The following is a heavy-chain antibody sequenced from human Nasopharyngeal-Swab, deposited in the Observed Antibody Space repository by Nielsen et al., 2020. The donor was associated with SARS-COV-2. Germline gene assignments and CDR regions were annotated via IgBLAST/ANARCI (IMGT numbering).Heavy chain of an antibody. CDR2: IYPGDSDT. V-gene: IGHV5-51*01. CDR3: ARLHTAMVDGYFDY. CDR1: GYSFTSYW. D-gene: IGHD5-18*01. J-gene: IGHJ4*02. Sequence: GGSLRLPCKGSGYSFTSYWIGWVRQMPGKGLEWMGIIYPGDSDTRYSPSFQGQVTISADKSISTAYLQWSSLKASDTAMYYCARLHTAMVDGYFDYWGQGTLVTVSS.